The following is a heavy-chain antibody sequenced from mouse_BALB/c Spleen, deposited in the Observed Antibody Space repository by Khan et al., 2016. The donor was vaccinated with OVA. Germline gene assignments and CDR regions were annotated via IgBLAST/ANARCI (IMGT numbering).Heavy chain of an antibody. Sequence: QIQLVQSGPELKKPGETVKISCKASGYTFTNFGMNWVKQAPGKGLKWMGWINTYTGEQTYADDFKGRFAFSLETSASTAYLQINNLKNEDTATYFCARPPYFSYVMVYWGQGTSVTVSS. D-gene: IGHD2-10*01. CDR3: ARPPYFSYVMVY. CDR2: INTYTGEQ. V-gene: IGHV9-3-1*01. J-gene: IGHJ4*01. CDR1: GYTFTNFG.